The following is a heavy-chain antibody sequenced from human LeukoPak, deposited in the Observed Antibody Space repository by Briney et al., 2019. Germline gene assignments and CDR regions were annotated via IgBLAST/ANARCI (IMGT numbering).Heavy chain of an antibody. CDR3: ATPGSS. Sequence: GGSLRLSCTASGFSFRSYAMHWVRQAPGKGLEYVSAISRSGNTTYYADSVKGRFIVSRDNSKKTLFLQMSDLRPEDTAVYYCATPGSSWGQGSPVIVSS. D-gene: IGHD6-13*01. CDR1: GFSFRSYA. V-gene: IGHV3-64*02. J-gene: IGHJ4*02. CDR2: ISRSGNTT.